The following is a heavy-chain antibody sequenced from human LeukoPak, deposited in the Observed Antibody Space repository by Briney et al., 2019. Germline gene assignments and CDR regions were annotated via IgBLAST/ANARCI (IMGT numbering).Heavy chain of an antibody. CDR3: ARHRDSSALEAFDI. CDR1: GGSITNRNW. D-gene: IGHD3-22*01. V-gene: IGHV4-4*02. CDR2: IYHTGIT. J-gene: IGHJ3*02. Sequence: SETLSLTCTISGGSITNRNWWSWVRQPPGKGLEWIGEIYHTGITKYSPSLKSRVTISVDTSKNQFSLKLSSVTAADTAVYYCARHRDSSALEAFDIWGQGTLVTVSS.